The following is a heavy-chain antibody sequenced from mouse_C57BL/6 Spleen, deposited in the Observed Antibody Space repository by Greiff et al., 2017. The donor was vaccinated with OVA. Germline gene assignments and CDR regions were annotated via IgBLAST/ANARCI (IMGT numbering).Heavy chain of an antibody. CDR2: INPYNGGS. CDR3: AREDSNYLYYAMDY. Sequence: EVQLVESGPVLVKPGASVKMSCKASGYTFTDYYMNWVKQSHGKSLEWIGVINPYNGGSSYNKKFKGKATLTVDKSSSTASMELNSLTSDDSAVYYCAREDSNYLYYAMDYWGQGTSVTVSS. D-gene: IGHD2-5*01. CDR1: GYTFTDYY. V-gene: IGHV1-19*01. J-gene: IGHJ4*01.